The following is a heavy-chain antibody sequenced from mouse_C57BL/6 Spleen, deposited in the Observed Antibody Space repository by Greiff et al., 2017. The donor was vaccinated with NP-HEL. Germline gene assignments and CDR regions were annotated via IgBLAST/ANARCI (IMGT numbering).Heavy chain of an antibody. D-gene: IGHD2-1*01. CDR2: ISDGGSYT. Sequence: EVKLVESGGGLVKPGGSLKLSCAASGFTFSSYAMSWVRQTPEKRLEWVATISDGGSYTYYPDNVKGRFTISRDKAKNNLYLQMSHLKSEDTAMYYCARDQGNYLAYWGQGTLVTVSA. J-gene: IGHJ3*01. CDR1: GFTFSSYA. V-gene: IGHV5-4*01. CDR3: ARDQGNYLAY.